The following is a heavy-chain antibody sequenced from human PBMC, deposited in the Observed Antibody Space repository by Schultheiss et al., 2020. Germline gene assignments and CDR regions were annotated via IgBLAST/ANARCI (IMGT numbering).Heavy chain of an antibody. CDR3: ARDVVVPARKSYQYYYYGMDV. CDR2: IYYSGST. J-gene: IGHJ6*02. D-gene: IGHD2-15*01. V-gene: IGHV4-61*01. CDR1: GGSVSSGSYY. Sequence: SQTLSLTCTVSGGSVSSGSYYWSWIRQPPGKGLEWIGYIYYSGSTKYNPSLKSRVTISVDTSKNQFSLKLSSVTAADTAIYYCARDVVVPARKSYQYYYYGMDVWGQGTTVTVSS.